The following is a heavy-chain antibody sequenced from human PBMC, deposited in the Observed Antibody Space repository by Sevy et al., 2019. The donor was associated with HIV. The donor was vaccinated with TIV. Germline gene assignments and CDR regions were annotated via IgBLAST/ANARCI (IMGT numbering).Heavy chain of an antibody. CDR3: ATSGTTGTTSHFGY. CDR1: GGTFSDFG. D-gene: IGHD1-1*01. J-gene: IGHJ4*02. CDR2: IIPIFGTP. Sequence: ASVKVSCKASGGTFSDFGFHWVRQAPGQGLEWMGWIIPIFGTPNYAQQFLGRVTIIADESTSTVYMELNRLTSDYTDVYYCATSGTTGTTSHFGYWGQGTLVTVSS. V-gene: IGHV1-69*13.